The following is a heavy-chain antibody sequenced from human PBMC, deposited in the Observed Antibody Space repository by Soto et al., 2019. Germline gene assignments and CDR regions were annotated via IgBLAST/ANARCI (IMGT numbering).Heavy chain of an antibody. J-gene: IGHJ5*02. CDR2: ISWDSDTI. D-gene: IGHD7-27*01. V-gene: IGHV3-9*01. CDR3: TKSGQHNYFDP. CDR1: GFRFEDHA. Sequence: PGGSLRLSCVVSGFRFEDHAMHWVRQAPGKGLEWVSGISWDSDTIDYADSVKGRFTVSRDNAKNSLYLQMNSLRPEDTAFYYCTKSGQHNYFDPWGQGTLVTVSS.